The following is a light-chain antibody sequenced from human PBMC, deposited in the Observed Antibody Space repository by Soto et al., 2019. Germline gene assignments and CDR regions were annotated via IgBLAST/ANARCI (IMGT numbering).Light chain of an antibody. CDR3: QQRKHWPPIT. CDR2: DSS. V-gene: IGKV3-11*01. J-gene: IGKJ5*01. CDR1: QTIDKF. Sequence: EVELTQSPATLSLSPGETATLSCRPSQTIDKFLAWYQQRPGQPPSLLIFDSSNRATGVPVRFSGSGSGTVFTLTIGSLEPEDSAVYYCQQRKHWPPITYGQGTRLEIK.